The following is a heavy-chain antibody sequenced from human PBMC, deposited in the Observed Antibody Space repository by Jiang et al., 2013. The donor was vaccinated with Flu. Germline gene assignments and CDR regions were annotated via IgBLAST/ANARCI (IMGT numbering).Heavy chain of an antibody. CDR3: TRDRWGQQLGRRYILAGDY. CDR1: GDYA. Sequence: GDYAMSWVRQAPGKGLEWVGFIRSKAYGGTTEYAASVKGRFTISRDDSKSIAYLQMNSLKTEDTAVYYCTRDRWGQQLGRRYILAGDYWGQGTLVTVSS. J-gene: IGHJ4*02. CDR2: IRSKAYGGTT. V-gene: IGHV3-49*04. D-gene: IGHD6-13*01.